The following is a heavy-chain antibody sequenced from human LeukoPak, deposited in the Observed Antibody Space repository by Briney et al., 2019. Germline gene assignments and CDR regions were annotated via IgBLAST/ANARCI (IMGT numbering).Heavy chain of an antibody. J-gene: IGHJ5*02. V-gene: IGHV3-74*01. CDR2: INSDGSST. CDR3: ARRGTDYCTPSSCHPSWFAP. CDR1: GFTFSIYW. D-gene: IGHD4-11*01. Sequence: GGSLRLSCAASGFTFSIYWMHWVRQAPGKGLEWVSRINSDGSSTTYADSVKGRFTISRDNVKNSLYLQMNSLRAEDTAVYFCARRGTDYCTPSSCHPSWFAPWGQGTQVTVSS.